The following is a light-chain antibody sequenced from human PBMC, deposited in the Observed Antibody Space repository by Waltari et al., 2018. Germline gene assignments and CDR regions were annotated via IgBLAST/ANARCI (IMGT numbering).Light chain of an antibody. Sequence: QSVLTQPPSVSGAPGQRVTVSCTGSTSNTGAGYDVQWYQQFPGGAPKPVSYANNNRPSGVPDRFSATKSGSAASLAITGLQAEDEADYYCQSYDKTLSAWVFGGGTSLTVL. CDR3: QSYDKTLSAWV. V-gene: IGLV1-40*01. CDR2: ANN. J-gene: IGLJ3*02. CDR1: TSNTGAGYD.